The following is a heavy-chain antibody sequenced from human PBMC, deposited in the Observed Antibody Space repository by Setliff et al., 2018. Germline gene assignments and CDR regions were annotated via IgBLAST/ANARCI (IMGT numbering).Heavy chain of an antibody. Sequence: ASVKVSCKASGYTITNFALNWVRQAPGQGPEWMGWINTNSGNPTYAQGFTGRFVFSLDTSVSTAYLQISSLKADDTAIYYCARARRFGTTMWRGDYYMDVWGKGTTVTVSS. D-gene: IGHD3-10*01. CDR3: ARARRFGTTMWRGDYYMDV. CDR1: GYTITNFA. CDR2: INTNSGNP. J-gene: IGHJ6*03. V-gene: IGHV7-4-1*02.